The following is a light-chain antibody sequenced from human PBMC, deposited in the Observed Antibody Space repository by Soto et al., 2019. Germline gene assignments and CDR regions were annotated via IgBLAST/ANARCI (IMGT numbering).Light chain of an antibody. V-gene: IGKV3-20*01. CDR3: QKCGTSPYT. CDR2: GAS. CDR1: QSVNSAF. Sequence: EIVLTQSPATLSLSPGERATLSWRASQSVNSAFLAWYQQKPGQAPRLLIYGASSRATGIPDRFSGSGSGTDFTLTISRLEPEDFAVYSCQKCGTSPYTFGQGTKLEIK. J-gene: IGKJ2*01.